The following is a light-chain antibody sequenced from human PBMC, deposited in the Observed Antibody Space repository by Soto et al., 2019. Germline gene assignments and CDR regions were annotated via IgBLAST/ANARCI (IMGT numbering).Light chain of an antibody. CDR2: DIS. Sequence: DIQMNQSASSLSASVGDRVTITCQASQVISNYLNWYQQKPGKAPKLLIYDISTLEIGVPSRFSGSGSGTDFTFTITGLQPEDIATYYGQQYENLPYSFGQGTKLEI. J-gene: IGKJ2*03. V-gene: IGKV1-33*01. CDR1: QVISNY. CDR3: QQYENLPYS.